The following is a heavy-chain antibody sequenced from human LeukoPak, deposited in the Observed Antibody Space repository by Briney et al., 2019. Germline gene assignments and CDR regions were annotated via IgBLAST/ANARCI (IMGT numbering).Heavy chain of an antibody. J-gene: IGHJ6*02. Sequence: AGGSLRLSCAASGFTFSDFYMSWIRQAPGKGLEWISYISSSGSSTNYADSVKGRFTISRDNAKNSLYLQMNNLRAEDTAMYYCARDQISGDYEGRGYYYYGMDVWGQGTTVTVSS. CDR1: GFTFSDFY. CDR3: ARDQISGDYEGRGYYYYGMDV. V-gene: IGHV3-11*05. CDR2: ISSSGSST. D-gene: IGHD4-17*01.